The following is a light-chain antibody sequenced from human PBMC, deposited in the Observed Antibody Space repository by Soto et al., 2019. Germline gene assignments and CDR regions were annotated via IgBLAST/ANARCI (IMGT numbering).Light chain of an antibody. CDR3: QHYDIWPPWT. Sequence: EIEMTQSPATLSVSPGERATLSCRSSQSVGRKLAWYQQKPGQDPRLLIHDASNRAMGVAARSSGSGSGSEFTLSAGSLRAEDVAVYHCQHYDIWPPWTVGQGTKVEI. CDR2: DAS. V-gene: IGKV3-15*01. J-gene: IGKJ1*01. CDR1: QSVGRK.